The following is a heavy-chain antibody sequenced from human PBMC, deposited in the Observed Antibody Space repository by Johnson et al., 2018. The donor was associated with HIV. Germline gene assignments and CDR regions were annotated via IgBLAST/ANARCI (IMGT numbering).Heavy chain of an antibody. CDR2: ISYDGSNK. Sequence: QVQLVESGGGVVQPGRSLRLSCAASGFTFSSYGMHWVRQAPGKGLEWVAVISYDGSNKYYADSVKGRFTISRDNSNNTLYLQMNSLRAEDTAVYYCAKDMRQWELLDAFDIWGQGTMVTVSS. CDR1: GFTFSSYG. CDR3: AKDMRQWELLDAFDI. D-gene: IGHD1-26*01. V-gene: IGHV3-30*18. J-gene: IGHJ3*02.